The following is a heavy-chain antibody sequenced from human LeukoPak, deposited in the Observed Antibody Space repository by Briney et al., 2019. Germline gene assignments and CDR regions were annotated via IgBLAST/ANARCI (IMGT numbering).Heavy chain of an antibody. CDR1: GYTFTGYY. CDR2: INPNSGGT. J-gene: IGHJ5*02. D-gene: IGHD6-6*01. Sequence: ASVKVSCKASGYTFTGYYMHWVRQAPGQGLEWMGWINPNSGGTNYAQKFQGRVTMTRDTSISTAYMELSRLRSDDTAVYYCARSGLLAARGGNWFDPWGQGTLVTVSS. CDR3: ARSGLLAARGGNWFDP. V-gene: IGHV1-2*02.